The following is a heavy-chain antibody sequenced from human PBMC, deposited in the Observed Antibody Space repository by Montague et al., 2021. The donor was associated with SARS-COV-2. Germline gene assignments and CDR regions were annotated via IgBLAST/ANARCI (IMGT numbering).Heavy chain of an antibody. CDR3: ARARITMIVVVNAFDI. D-gene: IGHD3-22*01. CDR2: IYYSGST. Sequence: TLSLTCTVSGGSISSGGYYWSWIRQHPGKGLEWIGYIYYSGSTYHKPSLKSRVTISVDTSKNQFSLKLSSVTAADTAVYYCARARITMIVVVNAFDIWGQGTMVTVSS. J-gene: IGHJ3*02. V-gene: IGHV4-31*03. CDR1: GGSISSGGYY.